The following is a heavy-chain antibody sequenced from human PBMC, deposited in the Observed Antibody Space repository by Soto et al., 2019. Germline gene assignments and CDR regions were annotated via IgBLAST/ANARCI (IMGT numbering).Heavy chain of an antibody. CDR2: IHYSGTT. CDR1: GVSIDSSRYY. J-gene: IGHJ4*02. CDR3: ARPYESGGFYYGFDY. Sequence: QLQVQESGPGLVKPSETLSLTCTVSGVSIDSSRYYWGWIRQPPGKGLEWIGNIHYSGTTYYNPSLTSRVIISVNTSKNQISLRLTSVTAADTAVYYCARPYESGGFYYGFDYWGQGTPVTVSS. V-gene: IGHV4-39*01. D-gene: IGHD3-22*01.